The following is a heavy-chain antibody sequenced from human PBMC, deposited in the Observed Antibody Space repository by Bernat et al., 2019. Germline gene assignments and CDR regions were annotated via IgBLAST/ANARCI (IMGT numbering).Heavy chain of an antibody. CDR2: ISGDGTTT. V-gene: IGHV3-74*02. J-gene: IGHJ4*02. Sequence: EVQLVETGGGLIQPGGSLRLSCAASGFTVSSNYMSWVRQAPGKGLMSVSRISGDGTTTNYADSVKGRFTISRDNAKNTLYLQMNSLRADDTAVYYCTSLYCSTTRCYDSWGQGTLVTVSS. CDR1: GFTVSSNY. D-gene: IGHD2-2*01. CDR3: TSLYCSTTRCYDS.